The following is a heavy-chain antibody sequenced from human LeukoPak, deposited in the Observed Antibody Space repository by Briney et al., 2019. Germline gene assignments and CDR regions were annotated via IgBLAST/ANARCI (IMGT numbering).Heavy chain of an antibody. J-gene: IGHJ4*02. CDR1: GGSFSGYY. CDR2: INHSGST. CDR3: ARLALYKLTRYCSSTSCYRQAAGLDY. Sequence: PSETLSLTCAVYGGSFSGYYWSWIRQPPGKGLEWIGEINHSGSTNYSPSLKSRVTISVDTSKNQFSLKLSSVTAADTAVYYCARLALYKLTRYCSSTSCYRQAAGLDYWGQGTLVTVSS. V-gene: IGHV4-34*01. D-gene: IGHD2-2*01.